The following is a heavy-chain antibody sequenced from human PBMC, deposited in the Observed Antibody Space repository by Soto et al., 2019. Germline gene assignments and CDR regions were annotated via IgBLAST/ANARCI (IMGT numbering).Heavy chain of an antibody. J-gene: IGHJ5*02. CDR2: IIPIFGTA. CDR1: GGTFRSYA. D-gene: IGHD2-15*01. V-gene: IGHV1-69*13. CDR3: ARIIPVVASPLGWFDP. Sequence: SVKVSCKDSGGTFRSYAISWVRQAPGQGLEWMGGIIPIFGTANYAQKFQGRVTITADESTSTAYMELSSLRSEDTAVYYCARIIPVVASPLGWFDPWGHGTLVTVCS.